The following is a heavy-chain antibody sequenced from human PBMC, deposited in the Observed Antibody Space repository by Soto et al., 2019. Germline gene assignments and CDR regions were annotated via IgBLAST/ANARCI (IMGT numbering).Heavy chain of an antibody. V-gene: IGHV3-66*03. J-gene: IGHJ6*02. D-gene: IGHD2-2*01. CDR3: AMGSTSCPGCWCYYGMDV. CDR2: IYSCGST. Sequence: GGSLRLSCAASGFTVSSNYMSWVRQAPGKGLEWVSVIYSCGSTYYADSVKGRFTISRDNSKNTLYLQTNSLRAEDTAVYYCAMGSTSCPGCWCYYGMDVWGQGTTVTVSS. CDR1: GFTVSSNY.